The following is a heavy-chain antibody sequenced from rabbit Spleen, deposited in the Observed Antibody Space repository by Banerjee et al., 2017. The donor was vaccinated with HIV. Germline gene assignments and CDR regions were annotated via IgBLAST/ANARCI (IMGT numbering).Heavy chain of an antibody. Sequence: TCKASGVSFSAKDVMCWVRQAPGKGLEWSACIVAGSSGSPYYASWAKGRFTISKTSSTTMTLQMTSLAAADTATYFCVRARPYPFVLWGPGTLVTVS. J-gene: IGHJ6*01. V-gene: IGHV1S40*01. CDR3: VRARPYPFVL. CDR1: GVSFSAKDV. D-gene: IGHD1-1*01. CDR2: IVAGSSGSP.